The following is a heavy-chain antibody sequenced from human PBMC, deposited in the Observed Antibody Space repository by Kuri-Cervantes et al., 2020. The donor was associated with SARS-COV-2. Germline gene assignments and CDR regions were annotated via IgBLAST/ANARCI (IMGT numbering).Heavy chain of an antibody. J-gene: IGHJ6*02. V-gene: IGHV4-4*07. CDR2: IYTSGST. Sequence: SETLSLTCTVSGGSISSYYWSWIRQPAGKGLEWIGRIYTSGSTNYNPSLKSRVTISVDTSKNQFSLKLSSVTAADTSVYYCARHGAVVGGYYYPMDVWGQGTTVTVSS. CDR3: ARHGAVVGGYYYPMDV. CDR1: GGSISSYY. D-gene: IGHD6-19*01.